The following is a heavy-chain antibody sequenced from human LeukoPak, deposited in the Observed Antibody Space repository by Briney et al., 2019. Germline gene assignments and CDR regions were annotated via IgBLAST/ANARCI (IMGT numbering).Heavy chain of an antibody. Sequence: GGSLRLSCAASGFTFSSYGMHWVRQAPGKGLEWVAFIRYDGINKYYADSVKGRFTISRDNSKNTLYLQMNSLRAEDTAVYYCAKDGIPYSSGPYYYMDVWGKGTTVTISS. CDR1: GFTFSSYG. CDR3: AKDGIPYSSGPYYYMDV. D-gene: IGHD6-19*01. J-gene: IGHJ6*03. CDR2: IRYDGINK. V-gene: IGHV3-30*02.